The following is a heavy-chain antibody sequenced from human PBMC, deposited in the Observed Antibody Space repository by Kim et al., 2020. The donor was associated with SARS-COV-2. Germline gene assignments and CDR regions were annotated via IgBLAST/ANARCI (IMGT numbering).Heavy chain of an antibody. Sequence: YAQKFQGRVTMTRNTSISTAYMELSSLRSEDTAVYYCARAAPYYYYGMDVWGQGTTVTVSS. CDR3: ARAAPYYYYGMDV. D-gene: IGHD6-6*01. V-gene: IGHV1-8*01. J-gene: IGHJ6*02.